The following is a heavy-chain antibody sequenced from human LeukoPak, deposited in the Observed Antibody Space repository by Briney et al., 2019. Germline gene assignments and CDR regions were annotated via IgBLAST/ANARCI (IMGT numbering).Heavy chain of an antibody. J-gene: IGHJ4*02. D-gene: IGHD5-18*01. CDR1: GVSISSGNW. V-gene: IGHV4-4*02. Sequence: PSGTLSLTCAVSGVSISSGNWWTWVRQSPGKGLEWIGEIYHSGSTNYNPSLRSRVTISVDTSKNQFSLKLSSVTAADTAIYYCAREGVGGYNYAAWGQGTLVTVSS. CDR3: AREGVGGYNYAA. CDR2: IYHSGST.